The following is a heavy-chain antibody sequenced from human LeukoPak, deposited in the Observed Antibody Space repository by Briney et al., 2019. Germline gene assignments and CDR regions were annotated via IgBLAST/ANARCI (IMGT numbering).Heavy chain of an antibody. V-gene: IGHV3-48*03. CDR2: ISSSGSTI. J-gene: IGHJ4*02. Sequence: GGSLRLSCAASGFTFSSYEMNWVRQAPGKGLEWVSYISSSGSTIYYADSVKGRFTISRDNSKNTLYLQMNSLRAEDTAVYYCAKGLPDFWSGYYGVDYWGQGTLVTVSS. CDR3: AKGLPDFWSGYYGVDY. CDR1: GFTFSSYE. D-gene: IGHD3-3*01.